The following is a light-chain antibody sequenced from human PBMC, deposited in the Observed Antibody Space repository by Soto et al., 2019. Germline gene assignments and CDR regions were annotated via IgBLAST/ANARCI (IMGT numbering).Light chain of an antibody. J-gene: IGLJ3*02. CDR3: CSSVGGPIWV. Sequence: QSALTQPASVSGSPGQSITISCTGTNSDVGGYDRFSWYQQHPGKAPTPMIYEVNKRPSGVSNRFSGSKSGNTASLTISGLQAEDEADYYCCSSVGGPIWVFGGGTKLTVL. V-gene: IGLV2-23*02. CDR2: EVN. CDR1: NSDVGGYDR.